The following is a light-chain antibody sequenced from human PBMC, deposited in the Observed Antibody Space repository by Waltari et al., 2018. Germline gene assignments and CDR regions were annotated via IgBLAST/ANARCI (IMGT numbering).Light chain of an antibody. CDR1: QSVRSY. V-gene: IGKV3-11*01. Sequence: ESVLTQSPATLSLSPGERATLSCRASQSVRSYLAWYQQKPGQAPRLLIYDASNRATGIPARFSGSGSGTDFTLTISSLEPEDVAVYYCQQRSNWPLTFGGGTKVES. J-gene: IGKJ4*01. CDR3: QQRSNWPLT. CDR2: DAS.